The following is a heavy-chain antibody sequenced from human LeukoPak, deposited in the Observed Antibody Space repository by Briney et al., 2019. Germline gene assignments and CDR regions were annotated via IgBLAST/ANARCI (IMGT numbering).Heavy chain of an antibody. V-gene: IGHV4-4*07. Sequence: PSETLSLTCTVSGGSISSYYWSWIRQPAGKGLEWIGRIYTSGSTIYNPSLKSRVTMSVDTSKNQFSLKLSSVTAADTAAYYCARGRYESTRLSADYYFYMDVWGKGTTVTVSS. J-gene: IGHJ6*03. CDR2: IYTSGST. D-gene: IGHD1-14*01. CDR3: ARGRYESTRLSADYYFYMDV. CDR1: GGSISSYY.